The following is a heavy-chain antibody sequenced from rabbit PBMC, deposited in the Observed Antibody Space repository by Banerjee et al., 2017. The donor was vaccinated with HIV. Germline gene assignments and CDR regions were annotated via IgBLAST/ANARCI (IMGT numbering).Heavy chain of an antibody. J-gene: IGHJ4*01. V-gene: IGHV1S45*01. CDR3: ARGYYLDL. D-gene: IGHD1-1*01. Sequence: QEQLEESGGDLVNPEGPLTPPCPASGLPFRNSLWICWVRQAPGKGLEWIGCIYAGSNNTYYATWAKGRFTISKTSSTTVTLQMTSLTAADTATYFCARGYYLDLWGQGTLVTVS. CDR1: GLPFRNSLW. CDR2: IYAGSNNT.